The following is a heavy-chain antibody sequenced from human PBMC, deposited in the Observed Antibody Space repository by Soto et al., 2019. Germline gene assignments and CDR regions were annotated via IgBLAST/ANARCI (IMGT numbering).Heavy chain of an antibody. CDR1: GYTLTELS. CDR2: FDPEDGET. Sequence: ASVKVSCKVSGYTLTELSMHWVRQAPGKGLEWMGGFDPEDGETIYAQKFQGRVTMTEDTSTDTAYMELSSLRSEDTAVYYCATGGLRLGELSFPGFDTWGQGNLVTVSS. V-gene: IGHV1-24*01. D-gene: IGHD3-16*02. CDR3: ATGGLRLGELSFPGFDT. J-gene: IGHJ5*02.